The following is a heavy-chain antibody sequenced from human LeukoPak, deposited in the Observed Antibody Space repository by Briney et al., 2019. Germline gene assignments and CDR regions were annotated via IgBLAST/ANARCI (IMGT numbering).Heavy chain of an antibody. CDR2: IYYSGGT. Sequence: SETLSLTCSVSGGSISGYYWSWIRQSPGKGLVWIGYIYYSGGTNYNPSLKSRVTISADMSKNQFSLKLNSVTAADTALYYCARHFTYYYDSSGYPRDIFDIWGQGTVVTVSS. D-gene: IGHD3-22*01. CDR3: ARHFTYYYDSSGYPRDIFDI. J-gene: IGHJ3*02. CDR1: GGSISGYY. V-gene: IGHV4-59*08.